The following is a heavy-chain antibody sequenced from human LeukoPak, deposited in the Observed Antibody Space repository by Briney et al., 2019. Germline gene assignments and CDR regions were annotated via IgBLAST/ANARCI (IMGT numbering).Heavy chain of an antibody. V-gene: IGHV3-23*01. D-gene: IGHD3-22*01. CDR3: ARNYDSSLIRWFDL. J-gene: IGHJ5*02. CDR2: ISGSGGST. CDR1: GFTFSSYT. Sequence: GGSLRLSCTASGFTFSSYTVSWVRPAPGKGLEWVSSISGSGGSTYYTDSVKGRFTISRDNSKNTLYLQMNSLRAEDTAIYYCARNYDSSLIRWFDLWGQGTLVTVSS.